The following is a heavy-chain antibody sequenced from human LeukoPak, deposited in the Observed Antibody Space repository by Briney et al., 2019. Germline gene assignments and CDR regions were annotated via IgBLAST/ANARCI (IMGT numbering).Heavy chain of an antibody. CDR1: GFTFSSYA. Sequence: PGGSLRLSCAASGFTFSSYAMSWVRQAPGKGLEWVSAISGSGGSTYYADSVKSRFTISRDNSKNTLYLQMNSLRAEDTAVYYCAKVAYYYGSGSYVDYWGQGTLVTVSS. D-gene: IGHD3-10*01. V-gene: IGHV3-23*01. J-gene: IGHJ4*02. CDR3: AKVAYYYGSGSYVDY. CDR2: ISGSGGST.